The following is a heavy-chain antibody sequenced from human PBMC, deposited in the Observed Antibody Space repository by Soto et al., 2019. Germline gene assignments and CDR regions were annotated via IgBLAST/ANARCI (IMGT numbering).Heavy chain of an antibody. V-gene: IGHV4-39*01. D-gene: IGHD3-22*01. CDR1: GGSISSSSYY. CDR2: IYYSGST. J-gene: IGHJ4*02. Sequence: QLQLQESGPGLVKPSETLSLTCTVSGGSISSSSYYWGWIRQPPGKGLEWIGSIYYSGSTYYNPSLKSRVTISVDTSKNQFSLKLSSVTVADTAVYYCARPYYDSSGLRFDYWGQGTLVTVSS. CDR3: ARPYYDSSGLRFDY.